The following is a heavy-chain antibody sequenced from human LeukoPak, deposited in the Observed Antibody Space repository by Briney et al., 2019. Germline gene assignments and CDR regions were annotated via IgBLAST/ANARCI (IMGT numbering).Heavy chain of an antibody. Sequence: ASVKVSCKVSGYTLTELSMHWVRQATGQGLEWMGWMNPNSGNTGYAQKFQGRVTMTGNTSISTAYMELSSLRSEDTAVYYCARETGYGDYSRWGQGTLVTVSS. CDR1: GYTLTELS. D-gene: IGHD4-17*01. J-gene: IGHJ4*02. V-gene: IGHV1-8*01. CDR2: MNPNSGNT. CDR3: ARETGYGDYSR.